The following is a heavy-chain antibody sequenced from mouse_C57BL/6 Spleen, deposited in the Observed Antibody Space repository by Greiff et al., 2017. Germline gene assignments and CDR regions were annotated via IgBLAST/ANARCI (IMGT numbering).Heavy chain of an antibody. CDR3: ARPYGSSLEWWFDV. V-gene: IGHV1-55*01. CDR2: IYPGSGST. Sequence: VQLQQPGAELVKPGASVKMSCKASGYTFTSYWITWVKQRPGQGLEWIGDIYPGSGSTNYNEKFKSKATLTVDTSSSTAYMQLSSLTSEDSAVYYCARPYGSSLEWWFDVWGTGTTVTVSS. D-gene: IGHD1-1*01. CDR1: GYTFTSYW. J-gene: IGHJ1*03.